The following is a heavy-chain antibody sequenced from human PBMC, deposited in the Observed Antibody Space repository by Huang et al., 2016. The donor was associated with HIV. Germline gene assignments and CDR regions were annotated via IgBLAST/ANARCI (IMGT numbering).Heavy chain of an antibody. CDR1: GFKLSGFG. D-gene: IGHD2-15*01. J-gene: IGHJ4*02. CDR2: ISYDGRSQ. Sequence: GRGVVQPGGSLRLSCAASGFKLSGFGMHWVRQAPGKGLEWVAVISYDGRSQFYTDSVKGRFTISRDNSDNTLSLQMKGLRPDDTAVYYCAKESRWFSDFDHWGQGVLVSVSS. CDR3: AKESRWFSDFDH. V-gene: IGHV3-30*18.